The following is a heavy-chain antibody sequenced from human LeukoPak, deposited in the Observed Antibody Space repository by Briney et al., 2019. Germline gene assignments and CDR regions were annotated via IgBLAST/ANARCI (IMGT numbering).Heavy chain of an antibody. Sequence: RRGSLRLSCAPSGLSFTIYAMSWVRQAPGEGLGWVSAIRGSGGSTYHAASLKGRFTISTAHSKNTLCLQMNSLRAEDTAVYYCAKVCDYVWGSYRYYFDYWGQGTLVTVSS. D-gene: IGHD3-16*02. J-gene: IGHJ4*02. CDR3: AKVCDYVWGSYRYYFDY. CDR2: IRGSGGST. V-gene: IGHV3-23*01. CDR1: GLSFTIYA.